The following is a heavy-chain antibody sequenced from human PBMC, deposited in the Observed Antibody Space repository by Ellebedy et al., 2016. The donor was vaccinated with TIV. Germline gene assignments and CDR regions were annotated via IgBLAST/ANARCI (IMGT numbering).Heavy chain of an antibody. CDR1: GYSFTTYW. CDR2: IYPGDSDT. Sequence: GESLKISCKASGYSFTTYWIGWVRQVPGKGLEWVAIIYPGDSDTRYSPSFQGHVTISVDTSTSTTYLQWGSLKASDTAMYYCAKSDTGSSWYFDSWGQGTLVKVSS. V-gene: IGHV5-51*01. D-gene: IGHD1-26*01. J-gene: IGHJ4*02. CDR3: AKSDTGSSWYFDS.